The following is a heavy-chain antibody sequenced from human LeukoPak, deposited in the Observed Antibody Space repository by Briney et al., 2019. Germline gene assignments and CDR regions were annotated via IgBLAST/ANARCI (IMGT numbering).Heavy chain of an antibody. D-gene: IGHD1-1*01. CDR3: AGLIRLEPKNYYYYYYMDV. J-gene: IGHJ6*03. CDR1: GGSFSGYY. V-gene: IGHV4-34*01. Sequence: SETLSLTCAVYGGSFSGYYWSWIRQPPGKGLEWIGEINHSGSTNYNPSLKSRVTISVDTSKNQFSLRLSSVTAADTAVYYCAGLIRLEPKNYYYYYYMDVWGKGTTVTVSS. CDR2: INHSGST.